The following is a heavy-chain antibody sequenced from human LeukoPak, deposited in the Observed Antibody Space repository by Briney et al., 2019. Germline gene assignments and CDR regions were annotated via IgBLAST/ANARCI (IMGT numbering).Heavy chain of an antibody. D-gene: IGHD6-13*01. J-gene: IGHJ4*02. CDR2: IYYSGST. V-gene: IGHV4-31*03. Sequence: SETLSLTCTVSGGSISSGGYYWSWIRQHPGRGLEWIGYIYYSGSTYYNPSLKSRVTISVDTSKNQFSLKLSSVTAADTAVYYCARGLMWFIHRSGWYSSSWFDYWGQGTLVTVSS. CDR1: GGSISSGGYY. CDR3: ARGLMWFIHRSGWYSSSWFDY.